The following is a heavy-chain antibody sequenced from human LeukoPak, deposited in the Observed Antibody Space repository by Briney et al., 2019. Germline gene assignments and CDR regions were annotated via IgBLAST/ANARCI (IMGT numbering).Heavy chain of an antibody. CDR2: IDQRGSEI. J-gene: IGHJ5*02. CDR1: GFTFRNYW. CDR3: ARDSRIPPVGFDP. Sequence: GGSLGLSCAASGFTFRNYWMTWVRQSPGQGLEWVANIDQRGSEIHYVDSVKGRFTISRDDAKNSVYLQMNNLRVEDTAIYYCARDSRIPPVGFDPWGQGTLVTVSS. V-gene: IGHV3-7*01. D-gene: IGHD2-2*02.